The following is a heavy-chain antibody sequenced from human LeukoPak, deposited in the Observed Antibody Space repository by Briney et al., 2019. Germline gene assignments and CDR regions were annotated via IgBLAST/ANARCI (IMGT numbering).Heavy chain of an antibody. V-gene: IGHV1-2*02. D-gene: IGHD3-10*01. CDR3: ARGRITMVRGVIITCWFDP. CDR2: LNPNSGGT. Sequence: ASVKVSCKASGYTFTGYYMHWVRQAPGQGLEWMGWLNPNSGGTNYAQKFQGRVTMTRDTSISTAYMELSRLRSDDTAVYYCARGRITMVRGVIITCWFDPWGQGTLVTVSS. J-gene: IGHJ5*02. CDR1: GYTFTGYY.